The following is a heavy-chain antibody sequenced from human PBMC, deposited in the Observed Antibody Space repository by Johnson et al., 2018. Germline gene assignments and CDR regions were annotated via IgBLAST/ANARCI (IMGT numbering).Heavy chain of an antibody. Sequence: EVQLWEAGGGLVKPGGSLRLSCAASGFTFSNAWMSWVRQAPGKGLEWVGRIKSKTDGGTTDYAAPVKGRLTISRDDSKNTLYMQMNSLKTEDTAVYYCTTDPVTTLNYYYYGMDVWGQGTTVTVSS. CDR2: IKSKTDGGTT. CDR3: TTDPVTTLNYYYYGMDV. CDR1: GFTFSNAW. D-gene: IGHD4-17*01. V-gene: IGHV3-15*01. J-gene: IGHJ6*02.